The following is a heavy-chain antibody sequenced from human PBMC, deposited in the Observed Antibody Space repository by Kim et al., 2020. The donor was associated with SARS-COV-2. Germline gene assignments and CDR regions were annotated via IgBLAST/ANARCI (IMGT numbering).Heavy chain of an antibody. J-gene: IGHJ5*02. D-gene: IGHD3-9*01. Sequence: VKGRFTISRDNSKNTLYLQMNSLRAEDTAVYYCARDYYDILTGYENWFDPWGQGTLVTVSS. V-gene: IGHV3-30*01. CDR3: ARDYYDILTGYENWFDP.